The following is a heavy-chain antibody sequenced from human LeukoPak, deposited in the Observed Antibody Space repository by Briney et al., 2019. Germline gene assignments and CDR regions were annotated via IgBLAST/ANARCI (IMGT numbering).Heavy chain of an antibody. CDR1: GFTFSSYS. CDR3: AREGARGIQLWNTDGYNNY. Sequence: GGSLRLSCAASGFTFSSYSMNWARQAPGKGLEWVSSISSSSSYIYYADSVKGRFTISRDNAKNSLYLQMNSLRAEDTAVYYCAREGARGIQLWNTDGYNNYWGQGTLVTVSS. D-gene: IGHD5-18*01. V-gene: IGHV3-21*01. CDR2: ISSSSSYI. J-gene: IGHJ4*02.